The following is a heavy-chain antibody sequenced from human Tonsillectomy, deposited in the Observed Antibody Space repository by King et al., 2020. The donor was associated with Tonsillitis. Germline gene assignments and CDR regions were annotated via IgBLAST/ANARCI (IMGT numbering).Heavy chain of an antibody. CDR3: ARSYAENGKYDFGCSLDY. CDR2: IMADGREK. Sequence: VQLVESGGALVQPGGSLRLSCAASGFTFSGYWMTWVRQAPGKGLEWVADIMADGREKYYVDSVKGRFTISRDNAKNSLYLQMNSLRAEDTAVYHCARSYAENGKYDFGCSLDYWGQGTLVTVSS. J-gene: IGHJ4*02. D-gene: IGHD2/OR15-2a*01. V-gene: IGHV3-7*04. CDR1: GFTFSGYW.